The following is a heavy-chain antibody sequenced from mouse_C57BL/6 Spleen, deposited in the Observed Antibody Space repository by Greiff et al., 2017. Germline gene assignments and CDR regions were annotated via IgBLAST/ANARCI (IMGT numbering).Heavy chain of an antibody. J-gene: IGHJ1*03. CDR3: AREYDRAPWYFDV. Sequence: QVQLQQPGAELVMPGASVKLSCKASGYTFTSYWMHWVKQRPGQGLEWIGEIDPSDSYTNYNQKFKGKSTLTVDKSSSTAYMQLSSLTSEDSAVYYCAREYDRAPWYFDVWGTGATVTVSS. CDR2: IDPSDSYT. CDR1: GYTFTSYW. D-gene: IGHD2-4*01. V-gene: IGHV1-69*01.